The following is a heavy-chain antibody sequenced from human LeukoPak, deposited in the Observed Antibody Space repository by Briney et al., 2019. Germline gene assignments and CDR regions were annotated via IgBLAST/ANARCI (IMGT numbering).Heavy chain of an antibody. V-gene: IGHV1-8*01. J-gene: IGHJ5*02. CDR1: GYTFTSYD. Sequence: ASVTVSCKASGYTFTSYDINWVRQATGQGLEWMGWMNPNSGNTGYAQKFQGRVTMTRNTSISTAYMELSSLRSEDTAVYYCARPRIAARGYWFDPWGQGTLVTVSS. D-gene: IGHD6-6*01. CDR3: ARPRIAARGYWFDP. CDR2: MNPNSGNT.